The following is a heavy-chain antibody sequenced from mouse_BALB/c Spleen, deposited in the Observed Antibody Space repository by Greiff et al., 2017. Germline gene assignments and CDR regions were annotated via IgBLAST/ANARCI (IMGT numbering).Heavy chain of an antibody. CDR1: GDSITSGY. Sequence: DVKLVESGPSLVKPSQTLSLTCSVTGDSITSGYWNWIRKFPGNKLEYMGYISYSGSTYYNPSLKSRISITRDTSKNQYYLQLNSVTTEDTATYYCARGRDGYDEVWFAYWGQGTLVTVSA. V-gene: IGHV3-8*02. J-gene: IGHJ3*01. CDR2: ISYSGST. D-gene: IGHD2-2*01. CDR3: ARGRDGYDEVWFAY.